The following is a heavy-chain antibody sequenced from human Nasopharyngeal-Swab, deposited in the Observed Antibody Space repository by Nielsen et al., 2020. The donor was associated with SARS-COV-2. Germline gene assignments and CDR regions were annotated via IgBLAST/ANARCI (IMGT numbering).Heavy chain of an antibody. CDR1: GFTFSSYS. Sequence: GESLKISCAASGFTFSSYSMNWVRQAPGKGLEWVSSISSSSSYIYYADSVKGRFTISRDNAKNSLYLQMNSLRAEDTAVYYFARDNHGDNWNDGWFDPWGQGTLVTVSS. CDR3: ARDNHGDNWNDGWFDP. D-gene: IGHD1-20*01. J-gene: IGHJ5*02. CDR2: ISSSSSYI. V-gene: IGHV3-21*01.